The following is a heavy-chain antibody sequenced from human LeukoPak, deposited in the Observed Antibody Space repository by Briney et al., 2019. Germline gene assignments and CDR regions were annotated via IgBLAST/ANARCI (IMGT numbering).Heavy chain of an antibody. CDR1: GFTFSSYA. CDR3: ARRERYNSFDY. J-gene: IGHJ4*02. Sequence: GWSLRLSCAASGFTFSSYAMYWVRQAPGKGLEYVSAISSNGGSAYYANSVKGRFTISRGNSKNTLYLQMGSLRAEDTAVYYRARRERYNSFDYWGQGTLVTVSS. D-gene: IGHD5-24*01. CDR2: ISSNGGSA. V-gene: IGHV3-64*01.